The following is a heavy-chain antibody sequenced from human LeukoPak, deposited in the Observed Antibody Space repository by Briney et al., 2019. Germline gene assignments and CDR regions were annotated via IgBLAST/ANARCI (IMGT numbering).Heavy chain of an antibody. V-gene: IGHV3-23*01. CDR3: AKGKAGYSYAPESDY. Sequence: GGSLRLSCAASGFTFSSYAMSWVRQAPGKGLEWASAISGSGGSTYYADSVKGRFTISRDNSKNTLYLQMNRLRAEDTAVYYCAKGKAGYSYAPESDYWGQGTLVTVSS. D-gene: IGHD5-18*01. J-gene: IGHJ4*02. CDR2: ISGSGGST. CDR1: GFTFSSYA.